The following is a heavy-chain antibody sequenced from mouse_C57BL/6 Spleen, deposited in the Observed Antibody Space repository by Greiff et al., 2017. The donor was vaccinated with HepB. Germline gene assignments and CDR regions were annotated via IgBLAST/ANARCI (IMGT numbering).Heavy chain of an antibody. D-gene: IGHD1-1*01. V-gene: IGHV1-76*01. J-gene: IGHJ1*03. Sequence: VKLQESGAELVRPGASVKLSCKASGYTFTDYYINWVKQRPGQGLEWIARIYPGSGNTYYNEKFKGKATLTAEKSSSTAYMQLSSLTSEDSAVYFCARNHYGSSPWYFDVWGTGTTVTVSS. CDR1: GYTFTDYY. CDR2: IYPGSGNT. CDR3: ARNHYGSSPWYFDV.